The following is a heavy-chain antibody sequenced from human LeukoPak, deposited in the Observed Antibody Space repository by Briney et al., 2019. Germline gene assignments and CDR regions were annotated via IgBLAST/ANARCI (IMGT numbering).Heavy chain of an antibody. V-gene: IGHV3-73*01. CDR1: GFSFSGSA. J-gene: IGHJ3*02. CDR3: IPSRDGYNGAFDI. CDR2: IRNKANSYAT. Sequence: GGSLRLSCAASGFSFSGSAMHWARHASGEGLEWVGRIRNKANSYATAYAAAVKGRFTISRDDSNNTAYLQMNSLKTEDTAVYYCIPSRDGYNGAFDIWGEGTMVTVSP. D-gene: IGHD5-24*01.